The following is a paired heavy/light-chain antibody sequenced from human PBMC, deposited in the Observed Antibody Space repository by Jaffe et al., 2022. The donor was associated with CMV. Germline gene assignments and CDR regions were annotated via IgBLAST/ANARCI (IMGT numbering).Light chain of an antibody. V-gene: IGKV3-20*01. CDR1: QSVSSNY. CDR2: GAS. J-gene: IGKJ1*01. CDR3: QHYGSSSWT. Sequence: EIVLTQSPGTLSLSPGEGVTLSCRASQSVSSNYLAWYQQKPGQAPRLLIYGASSRASGIPDRFSGSGSGTDFTLTINRLEPEDFAVYYCQHYGSSSWTFGQGTKVEIQ.
Heavy chain of an antibody. CDR3: ARHPWSRSRNPWSRSGNHGDRAWAPYLPPKDHDNAFDI. CDR2: IYYTGNT. D-gene: IGHD4-17*01. Sequence: QLQLQESGPGLVKPSETLSLTCTVSGGSISSNSYHWGWIRQPPGKGLEWIGSIYYTGNTYYKPSLESRVTISVDTSKNQFSLHLSSVTAADTAVYYCARHPWSRSRNPWSRSGNHGDRAWAPYLPPKDHDNAFDIWGQGTMVIVSS. V-gene: IGHV4-39*01. CDR1: GGSISSNSYH. J-gene: IGHJ3*02.